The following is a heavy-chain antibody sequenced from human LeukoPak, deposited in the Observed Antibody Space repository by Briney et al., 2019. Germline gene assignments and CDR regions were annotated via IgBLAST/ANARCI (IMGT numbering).Heavy chain of an antibody. V-gene: IGHV3-48*03. CDR2: ISSSGSTI. CDR3: AELGITMIGGV. Sequence: GGSLRLSCAASGFTFSNYAMSWVRQAPGRGLEWVSYISSSGSTIYYADSVKGRFTISRDNAKNSLYLQMNSLRAEDTAVYYCAELGITMIGGVWGKGTTVTISS. D-gene: IGHD3-10*02. J-gene: IGHJ6*04. CDR1: GFTFSNYA.